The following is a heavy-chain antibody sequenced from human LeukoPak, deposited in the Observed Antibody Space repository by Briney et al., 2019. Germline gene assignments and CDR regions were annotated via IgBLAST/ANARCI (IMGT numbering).Heavy chain of an antibody. CDR3: ARDKSSGYYYGALWVDY. V-gene: IGHV3-21*01. CDR1: GFTSISNT. Sequence: GGPLSLSCAASGFTSISNTLNWVGKAPGKGLEGVSSISSSSSYIYYADSVKGRFTISRDNAKNSLYLQMNSLRAEDTAVYYCARDKSSGYYYGALWVDYWGQGTLVTVSS. CDR2: ISSSSSYI. J-gene: IGHJ4*02. D-gene: IGHD3-22*01.